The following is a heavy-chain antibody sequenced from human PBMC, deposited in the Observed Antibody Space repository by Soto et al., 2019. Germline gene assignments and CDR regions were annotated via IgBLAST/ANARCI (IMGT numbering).Heavy chain of an antibody. CDR1: GYTFTSYY. CDR2: INPSGGST. V-gene: IGHV1-46*03. J-gene: IGHJ4*02. CDR3: ASVGDCSGGSCSRFDY. D-gene: IGHD2-15*01. Sequence: QVQLVQSGAEVKKRGASVKVSCKASGYTFTSYYMHWVRQAPGQGLEWMGIINPSGGSTSYAQKFQGRVTMTRDTSTSTVYMELSSLRSEDTAVYYCASVGDCSGGSCSRFDYWGQGTLVTVSS.